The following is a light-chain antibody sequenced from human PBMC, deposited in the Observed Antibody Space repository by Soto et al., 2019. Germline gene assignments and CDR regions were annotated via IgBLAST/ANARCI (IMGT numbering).Light chain of an antibody. CDR3: SSYTSSSTPV. Sequence: QSALTQPASVSGSPGQSITISCTGTSSDVGGYNYVSWYQQHPGKAPKLKIYEVTNRPSGVSNHFSGSKSGNTASLTISVLQAEDEADYCCSSYTSSSTPVFGGGTKLTVL. V-gene: IGLV2-14*01. CDR2: EVT. CDR1: SSDVGGYNY. J-gene: IGLJ3*02.